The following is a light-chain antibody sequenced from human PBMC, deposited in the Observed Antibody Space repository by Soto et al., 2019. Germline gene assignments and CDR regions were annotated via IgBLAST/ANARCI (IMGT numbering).Light chain of an antibody. Sequence: QAVVTQEPSFSVSPGGTVTLTCGLISGSVSATNYPNWYQQTPGQPPRALIYNTNTRSSGVPDRFSGSILGNRAALTITGAQAEDESDYYCVLFMDGAVWAFGGGTQLTVL. V-gene: IGLV8-61*01. CDR3: VLFMDGAVWA. CDR2: NTN. J-gene: IGLJ2*01. CDR1: SGSVSATNY.